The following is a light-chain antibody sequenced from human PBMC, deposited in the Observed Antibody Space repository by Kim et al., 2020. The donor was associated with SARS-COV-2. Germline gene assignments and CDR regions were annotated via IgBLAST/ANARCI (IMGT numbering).Light chain of an antibody. V-gene: IGLV3-1*01. J-gene: IGLJ1*01. CDR3: QAWDSSTEV. CDR1: KLGDKY. Sequence: SYELTQPPSVSVSPGQTASITCSGDKLGDKYACWYQQKSGQSPVLVIYQDSKRPSGIPERFSGSNSGNTATLTISGTQAMDEADYYCQAWDSSTEVFGTGTKVTGL. CDR2: QDS.